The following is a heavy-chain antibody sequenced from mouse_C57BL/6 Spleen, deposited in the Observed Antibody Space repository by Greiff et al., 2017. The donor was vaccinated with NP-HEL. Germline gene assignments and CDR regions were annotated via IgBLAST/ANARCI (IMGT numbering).Heavy chain of an antibody. Sequence: EVMLVESGGGLVKPGGSLKLSCAASGFTFSDYGMHWVRQAPEKGLEWVAYISSGSSTIYYADTVKGRFTISRDNAKKTLFLQMTSLRSEDTAMYYCARHYGSSLWYFDVWGTGTTVTVSS. CDR1: GFTFSDYG. V-gene: IGHV5-17*01. CDR2: ISSGSSTI. J-gene: IGHJ1*03. CDR3: ARHYGSSLWYFDV. D-gene: IGHD1-1*01.